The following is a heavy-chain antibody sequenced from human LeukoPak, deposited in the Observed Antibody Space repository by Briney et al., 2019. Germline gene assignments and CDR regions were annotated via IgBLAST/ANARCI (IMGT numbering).Heavy chain of an antibody. V-gene: IGHV3-48*03. CDR1: GFTFSSYE. Sequence: PGGSLRLSCAASGFTFSSYEMNWVRQAPGKGLEWVSYISGSGNNIYFADSVKGRFTISRDNAKNSLYLQMNSLRAEDTAVYYCAGYYYDSSGSNDYDYWGQGTLVTVSS. CDR3: AGYYYDSSGSNDYDY. D-gene: IGHD3-22*01. J-gene: IGHJ4*02. CDR2: ISGSGNNI.